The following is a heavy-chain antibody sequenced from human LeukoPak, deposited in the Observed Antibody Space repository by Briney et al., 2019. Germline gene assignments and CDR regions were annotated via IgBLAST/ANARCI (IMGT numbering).Heavy chain of an antibody. D-gene: IGHD3-3*01. CDR1: GGSISSYY. J-gene: IGHJ4*02. Sequence: SETLSLTCTVSGGSISSYYWSWLRPPPGKGLEWIGYIYYSGSTNYNPSLKSRVTISVDTSKNQFSLKLSSVTAADTAVYYCARVNDFWSGYPQYYFDYWGQGTLVTVSS. CDR2: IYYSGST. V-gene: IGHV4-59*01. CDR3: ARVNDFWSGYPQYYFDY.